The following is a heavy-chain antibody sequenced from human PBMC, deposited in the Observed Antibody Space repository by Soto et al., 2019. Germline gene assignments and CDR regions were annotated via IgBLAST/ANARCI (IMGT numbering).Heavy chain of an antibody. Sequence: PGGSLRLSCAASGFTFSSYWMTWVRQAPGKGLGWVANIKQDGSENSYMESVKGRFTISRDNAKNSLYLQLTSLRAEDTAVYYCARARRDGYTGSALDVWGQGTTVTVSS. CDR3: ARARRDGYTGSALDV. CDR2: IKQDGSEN. V-gene: IGHV3-7*05. D-gene: IGHD5-12*01. J-gene: IGHJ6*02. CDR1: GFTFSSYW.